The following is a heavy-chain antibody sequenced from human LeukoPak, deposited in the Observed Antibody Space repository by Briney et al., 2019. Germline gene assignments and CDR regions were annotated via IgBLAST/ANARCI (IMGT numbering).Heavy chain of an antibody. CDR1: GGSISSSSYY. Sequence: SETLSLTCTVSGGSISSSSYYWGWIRQPPGKGLEWIGSIYYSGSTYYNPSLKSRVTISVDTSKNQFSLKLSSVTAADTAVYYCARGLGRTGYAFDIWGQGTMVTVSS. CDR2: IYYSGST. V-gene: IGHV4-39*01. D-gene: IGHD7-27*01. CDR3: ARGLGRTGYAFDI. J-gene: IGHJ3*02.